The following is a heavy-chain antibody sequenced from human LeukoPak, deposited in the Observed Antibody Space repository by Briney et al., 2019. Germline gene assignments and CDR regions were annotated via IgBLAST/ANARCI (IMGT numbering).Heavy chain of an antibody. Sequence: PSETLSLTCTVSGGSISSSSYYWGWIRQPPGKGLEWIGSIYYSGSTYYNPSLKSRVTISVDTSKNQFSLKLSSVTAADTAVYYCARTDVGYDSSGYNDYYYGMDVWGQGTTVTVSS. CDR2: IYYSGST. CDR1: GGSISSSSYY. D-gene: IGHD3-22*01. V-gene: IGHV4-39*01. CDR3: ARTDVGYDSSGYNDYYYGMDV. J-gene: IGHJ6*02.